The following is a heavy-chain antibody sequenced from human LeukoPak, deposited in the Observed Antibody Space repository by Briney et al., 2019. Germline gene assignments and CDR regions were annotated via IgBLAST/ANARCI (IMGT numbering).Heavy chain of an antibody. CDR2: ISYDGINK. V-gene: IGHV3-30-3*01. J-gene: IGHJ4*02. Sequence: GGSLRLSCAASGFTFSNYAMHWVRQAPGKGLEWVALISYDGINKYYADSVKGRSTISRDNSKNTLYLLMHSLRPEDTAVYYCAREAYDSSAYYFDYWGQGALVTVSS. CDR3: AREAYDSSAYYFDY. CDR1: GFTFSNYA. D-gene: IGHD3-22*01.